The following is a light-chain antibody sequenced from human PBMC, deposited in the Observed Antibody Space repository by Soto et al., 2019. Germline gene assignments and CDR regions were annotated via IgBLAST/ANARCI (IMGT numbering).Light chain of an antibody. J-gene: IGKJ1*01. CDR2: AAS. Sequence: EIVMTQSPATVSGSPGEGATLSCRASQSVTTSVAWYQQKPGQAPKLLIYAASTRAKGISDRFSGSGSGTEFPLAISGLQAEDFAVYYCQQYIFRPWTFGQGTKVDIK. CDR1: QSVTTS. V-gene: IGKV3-15*01. CDR3: QQYIFRPWT.